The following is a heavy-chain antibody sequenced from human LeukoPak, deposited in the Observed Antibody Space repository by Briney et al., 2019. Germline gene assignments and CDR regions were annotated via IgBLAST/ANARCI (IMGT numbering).Heavy chain of an antibody. V-gene: IGHV3-30*04. D-gene: IGHD6-13*01. J-gene: IGHJ5*02. Sequence: GGSLRLSCAASVFTFSNYAMHWVRQAPGKGLEWVAVISYDGSNKYYADSVKGRFTISRDNSKNTLYLQMNSLRTEDTAVYYCARAGRAYSSSWYWFDPWGQGTLVTVSS. CDR1: VFTFSNYA. CDR2: ISYDGSNK. CDR3: ARAGRAYSSSWYWFDP.